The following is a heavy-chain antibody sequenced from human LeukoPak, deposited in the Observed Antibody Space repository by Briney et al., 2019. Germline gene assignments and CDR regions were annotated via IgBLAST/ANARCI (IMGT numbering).Heavy chain of an antibody. CDR1: GFTFTSYY. Sequence: ASVKVSCKASGFTFTSYYMHWVRQAPGQGLEWMGIINPSGGSTSYAQKFQGRVTMTRDMSTSTVYMELSSLRSEDTAVYYCARDRLVGQQLVRNYMDVWGKGTTVTVSS. V-gene: IGHV1-46*01. CDR3: ARDRLVGQQLVRNYMDV. CDR2: INPSGGST. D-gene: IGHD6-13*01. J-gene: IGHJ6*03.